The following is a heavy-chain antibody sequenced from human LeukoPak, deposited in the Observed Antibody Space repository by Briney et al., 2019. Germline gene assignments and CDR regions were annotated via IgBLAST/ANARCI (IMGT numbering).Heavy chain of an antibody. Sequence: PGGSLRLSCAASGFTFSSYGMHWVRQVPGKGLEWVAVIWYDGSNKYYADSVKGRFTISRDNSKNTLYLQMNSLRAEDTAVYYCAREGGAVAGRAFDIWGQGTMVTVSS. D-gene: IGHD6-19*01. CDR1: GFTFSSYG. CDR2: IWYDGSNK. V-gene: IGHV3-33*01. J-gene: IGHJ3*02. CDR3: AREGGAVAGRAFDI.